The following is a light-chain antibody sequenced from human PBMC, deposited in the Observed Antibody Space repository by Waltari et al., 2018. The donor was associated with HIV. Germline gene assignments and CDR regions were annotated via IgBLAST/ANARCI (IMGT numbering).Light chain of an antibody. Sequence: HSVLLHPPSASGTPGQSVTYSCSGSSSNIESNLDDWYQKLPGTAPRLLIYNNNQRPSGVPDRFSGSKSGTSASLAISGLQSEDEADYYCAAWDDSLNGHVLFGGGTKLTVL. V-gene: IGLV1-44*01. CDR3: AAWDDSLNGHVL. J-gene: IGLJ2*01. CDR1: SSNIESNL. CDR2: NNN.